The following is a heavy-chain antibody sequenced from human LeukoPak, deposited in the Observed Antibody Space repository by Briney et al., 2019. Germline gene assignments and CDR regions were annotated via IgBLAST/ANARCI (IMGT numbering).Heavy chain of an antibody. CDR3: AKNTDWGYFDY. CDR2: IYSGGST. Sequence: GGSLRLSCAASGFTVSNSYMSWVRQAPGKGLEWVSFIYSGGSTYYADSVKARFTISRDNSKNTLYLQMNSLRAEDTAVYYCAKNTDWGYFDYWGQGTLVTVSS. J-gene: IGHJ4*02. D-gene: IGHD7-27*01. CDR1: GFTVSNSY. V-gene: IGHV3-66*01.